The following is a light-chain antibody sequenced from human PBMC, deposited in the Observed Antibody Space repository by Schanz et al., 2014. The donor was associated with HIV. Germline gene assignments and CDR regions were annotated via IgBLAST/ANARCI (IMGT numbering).Light chain of an antibody. V-gene: IGLV2-8*01. CDR1: SSDVGGYNY. J-gene: IGLJ3*02. Sequence: QSALTQPPSASGSPGQSVTISCTGTSSDVGGYNYVSWYQQHPGKAPKLMTYEGSRRPSGVPDRFSGSKSGNTASLTISGLQADDEADYYCNSYTSSSTWVFGGGTKLTVL. CDR3: NSYTSSSTWV. CDR2: EGS.